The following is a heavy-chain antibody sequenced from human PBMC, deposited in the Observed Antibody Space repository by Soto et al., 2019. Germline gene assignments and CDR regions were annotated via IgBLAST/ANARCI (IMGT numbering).Heavy chain of an antibody. Sequence: EVPLVESGGGLVQPGGSLRLSCAASGFTFSSYAMHWVRQAPGKGLEYVSVITSNGGNTDYASSVKGRFTISRDNSKNTRYLQMGSLRAEDMAVYYCARRIPFGYGMDVWGQGTTVTVSS. CDR3: ARRIPFGYGMDV. D-gene: IGHD2-21*01. V-gene: IGHV3-64*01. J-gene: IGHJ6*02. CDR1: GFTFSSYA. CDR2: ITSNGGNT.